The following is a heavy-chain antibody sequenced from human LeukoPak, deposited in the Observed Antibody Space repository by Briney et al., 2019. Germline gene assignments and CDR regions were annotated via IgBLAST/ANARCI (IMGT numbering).Heavy chain of an antibody. J-gene: IGHJ4*02. CDR2: IKTDGSEQ. CDR3: ARGANPDDF. CDR1: GFPFRTYW. V-gene: IGHV3-7*01. Sequence: GGSLRLSCAASGFPFRTYWMTWVRQAPGKGLEWVANIKTDGSEQHYLDSVKGRFHISRDNANNSLSLQMNSLRAEDTAVYYCARGANPDDFWGQGTLVTVSS.